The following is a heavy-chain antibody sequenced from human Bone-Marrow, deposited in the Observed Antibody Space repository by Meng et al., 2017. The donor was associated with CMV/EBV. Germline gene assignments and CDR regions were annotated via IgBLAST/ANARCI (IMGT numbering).Heavy chain of an antibody. J-gene: IGHJ3*02. CDR1: GFTVSSNY. D-gene: IGHD2-2*01. V-gene: IGHV3-21*01. Sequence: GESLKISCAASGFTVSSNYMSWVRQAPGKGLEWVSSISSSSSYIYYADSVKGRFTISRDNAKNSLYLQMNSLRAEDTAVYYCARDLYCSSTSCYSDAFDIWGQGTMVTVSS. CDR2: ISSSSSYI. CDR3: ARDLYCSSTSCYSDAFDI.